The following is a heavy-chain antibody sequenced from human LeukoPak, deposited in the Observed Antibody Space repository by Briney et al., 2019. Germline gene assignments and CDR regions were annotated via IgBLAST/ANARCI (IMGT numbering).Heavy chain of an antibody. CDR1: GFTFSGSA. J-gene: IGHJ4*02. Sequence: PGGSLRLSCAASGFTFSGSAMHWVRQASGKGLEWVGRIRSKADTYATTYPASVKGRFTISRDDSKNTAYLQMNSLRDEDTAVYYCAKDSHWILFDDWGQGTLVTVSS. V-gene: IGHV3-73*01. D-gene: IGHD2-2*03. CDR2: IRSKADTYAT. CDR3: AKDSHWILFDD.